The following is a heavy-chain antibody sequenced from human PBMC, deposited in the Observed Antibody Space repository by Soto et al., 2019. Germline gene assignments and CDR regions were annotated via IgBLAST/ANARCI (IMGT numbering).Heavy chain of an antibody. V-gene: IGHV4-59*01. CDR3: ARTYYDFWSGYWRWFDP. Sequence: PSETLSHTCTSSGCSISDYYWSWIRQPPGKGLEWIGYIYYSGSTNYNPSLKSRVTISIDTSKNQFSLKLSSVTAADTSVYYCARTYYDFWSGYWRWFDPWGQGTLVTVS. D-gene: IGHD3-3*01. CDR1: GCSISDYY. CDR2: IYYSGST. J-gene: IGHJ5*02.